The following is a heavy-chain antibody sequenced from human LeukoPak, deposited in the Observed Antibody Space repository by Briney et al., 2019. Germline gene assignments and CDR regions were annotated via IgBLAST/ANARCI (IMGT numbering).Heavy chain of an antibody. V-gene: IGHV3-23*01. D-gene: IGHD6-13*01. J-gene: IGHJ4*02. CDR1: GFTFSSYA. CDR3: AKSSGKSFPSSRVFDF. Sequence: GGSLRLSCAASGFTFSSYAFSWVRRTPGKGLEWVSIVGENTDTHYADSVKGWFTISRDDSNNALYLQMNSLRAEDTATYFCAKSSGKSFPSSRVFDFWGQGTLVTVSS. CDR2: VGENTDT.